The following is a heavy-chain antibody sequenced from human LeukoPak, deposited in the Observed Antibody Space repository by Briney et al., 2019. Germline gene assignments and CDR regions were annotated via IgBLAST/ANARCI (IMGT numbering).Heavy chain of an antibody. D-gene: IGHD3-10*01. J-gene: IGHJ4*02. CDR2: IYTSGST. Sequence: SETLSLTCAVSGYSISSGSYYWSWIRQPAGKGLEWIGRIYTSGSTNYNPSLKSRVTISVDTSKNQFSLKLSSVTAADTAVYYCARDGSRGSFYFDYWGQGTLVTVSS. CDR1: GYSISSGSYY. V-gene: IGHV4-61*02. CDR3: ARDGSRGSFYFDY.